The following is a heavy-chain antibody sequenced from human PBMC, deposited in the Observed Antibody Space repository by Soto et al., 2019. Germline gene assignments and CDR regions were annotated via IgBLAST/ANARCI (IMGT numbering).Heavy chain of an antibody. V-gene: IGHV4-4*07. CDR3: VRDRKKNLRDWFDT. D-gene: IGHD3-16*01. CDR2: IYATGTT. J-gene: IGHJ5*02. Sequence: KPSETLSLTCTVSGASISGFYWSWIRKSAGKGLEWIGRIYATGTTDYNPSLKSRVMMSVDTSKKQFSLKLRSVTAADTAVYYCVRDRKKNLRDWFDTWGQGISVTVSS. CDR1: GASISGFY.